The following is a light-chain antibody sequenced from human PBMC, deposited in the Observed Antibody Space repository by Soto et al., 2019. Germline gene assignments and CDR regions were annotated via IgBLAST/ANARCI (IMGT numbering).Light chain of an antibody. Sequence: EIVMTQSPATLSVSPGERATLSCRASESVSTNLAWFQQKPGQAPRLLIYSASTRATGIPARFSGSGSGTDFTLTITNVQSEDVAVYYCQQYNNWRTFGQGTKVQIK. V-gene: IGKV3-15*01. CDR3: QQYNNWRT. CDR2: SAS. CDR1: ESVSTN. J-gene: IGKJ1*01.